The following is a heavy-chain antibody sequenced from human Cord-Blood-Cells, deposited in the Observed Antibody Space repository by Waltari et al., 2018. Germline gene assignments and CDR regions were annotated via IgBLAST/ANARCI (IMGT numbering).Heavy chain of an antibody. CDR1: GGSFSGYY. V-gene: IGHV4-34*01. CDR3: ARGVPMVRGVTDAFDI. J-gene: IGHJ3*02. D-gene: IGHD3-10*01. CDR2: INHSGST. Sequence: QVQLQQWGAGLLKPSETLSLTCAVYGGSFSGYYRSWIRQPPGKGLEWIGEINHSGSTNYNPSLKSRVTISVDTSKNQFSLKLSSVTAADTAVYYCARGVPMVRGVTDAFDIWGQGTMVTDSS.